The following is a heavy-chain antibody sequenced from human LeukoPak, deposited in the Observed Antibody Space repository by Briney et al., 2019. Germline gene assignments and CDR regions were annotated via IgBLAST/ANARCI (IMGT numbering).Heavy chain of an antibody. V-gene: IGHV3-21*06. J-gene: IGHJ4*02. D-gene: IGHD6-19*01. CDR3: ARDNSGWSRDY. Sequence: GGSLRLSCAASGFTLRSYSMSWVRQAPGKGLEWVSSINWGSNHVYYADAVQGRFTISRDNAKNSLYLQMNSLRAEDTAIYYCARDNSGWSRDYWGQGTLVTVSS. CDR1: GFTLRSYS. CDR2: INWGSNHV.